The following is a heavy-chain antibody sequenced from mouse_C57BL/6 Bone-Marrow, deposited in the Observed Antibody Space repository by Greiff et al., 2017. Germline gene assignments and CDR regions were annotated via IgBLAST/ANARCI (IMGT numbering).Heavy chain of an antibody. CDR1: GFNIKDDY. CDR3: TITTVVAPDY. V-gene: IGHV14-4*01. CDR2: IDPENGDT. Sequence: EVQLQESGAELVRPGASVKLSCTASGFNIKDDYMHWVKQRPEQGLEWIGWIDPENGDTEYASKFQGKATITADTSSNTAYLQLSSLTSEDTAVYYCTITTVVAPDYWGQGTTLTVSS. D-gene: IGHD1-1*01. J-gene: IGHJ2*01.